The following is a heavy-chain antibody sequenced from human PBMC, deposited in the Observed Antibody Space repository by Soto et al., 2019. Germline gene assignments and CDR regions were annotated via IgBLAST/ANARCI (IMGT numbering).Heavy chain of an antibody. Sequence: QVQLVQSGAEVKKPGSSVKVSCKASGGTCSSYAISWVRQAPGQGLEWMGGTTHISDTTNCAQKFQGRVTMTADETTSTAYMEQSSLRSEDTAVYYCARSQGSRTSLEIYYYYYYGMDVWGQGTTVTVSS. V-gene: IGHV1-69*01. J-gene: IGHJ6*02. D-gene: IGHD2-2*01. CDR3: ARSQGSRTSLEIYYYYYYGMDV. CDR2: TTHISDTT. CDR1: GGTCSSYA.